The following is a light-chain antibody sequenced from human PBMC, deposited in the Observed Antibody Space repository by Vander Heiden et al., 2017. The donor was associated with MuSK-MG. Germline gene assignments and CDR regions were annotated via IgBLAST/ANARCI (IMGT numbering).Light chain of an antibody. V-gene: IGKV3-15*01. J-gene: IGKJ1*01. CDR2: VAS. Sequence: VMTQSPATVSVSPGDRVTLSCWHSQSVSANVAWYQHRPGQGPRLLLYVASTRTTVVPDRFSGSWSGTEYTLTISSLQSEDFAVYFCQQYNTWPWTFGQGTKVEI. CDR3: QQYNTWPWT. CDR1: QSVSAN.